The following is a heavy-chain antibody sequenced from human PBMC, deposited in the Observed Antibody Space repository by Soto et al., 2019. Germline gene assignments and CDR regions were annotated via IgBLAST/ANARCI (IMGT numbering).Heavy chain of an antibody. J-gene: IGHJ4*02. CDR1: GYNFNSHS. V-gene: IGHV7-4-1*01. Sequence: QVQLVQSGSESMQPGASVKVSCKGSGYNFNSHSINWLRQAPGQGLEWMGWINPNTGNTTYEQGFTGRFVFSVDTSVSTVYLQIFSLKADDSAVYYCARDSARGSFDYWGQGTLVTVSS. D-gene: IGHD1-26*01. CDR3: ARDSARGSFDY. CDR2: INPNTGNT.